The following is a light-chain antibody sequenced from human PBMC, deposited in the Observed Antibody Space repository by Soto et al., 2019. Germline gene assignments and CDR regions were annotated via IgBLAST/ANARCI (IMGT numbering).Light chain of an antibody. CDR1: QGINSY. CDR2: AAS. V-gene: IGKV1-8*01. J-gene: IGKJ5*01. CDR3: QQYYSYTTIT. Sequence: AIRMTQSPSSLSASTGDRVTITCRASQGINSYLAWYQQKPQKTPKLLIYAASTLQSGVTSRFSGSGSGTDFTLPISCLQSEDFATYYCQQYYSYTTITFGQGTRLEIK.